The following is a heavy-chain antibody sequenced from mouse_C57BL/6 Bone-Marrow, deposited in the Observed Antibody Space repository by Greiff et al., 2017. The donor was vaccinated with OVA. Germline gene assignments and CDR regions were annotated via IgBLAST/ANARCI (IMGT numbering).Heavy chain of an antibody. CDR1: GYTFTDYY. Sequence: EVQLQQSGPELVKPGASVKISCKASGYTFTDYYMNWVKQSHGKSLEWIGDINPNNGGTSYNQKFKGKATLTVDKSSSTAYMELRSLTSEDSAVYYGARDDGNYVNWDFDVWGTGTTVTVSS. V-gene: IGHV1-26*01. J-gene: IGHJ1*03. CDR2: INPNNGGT. CDR3: ARDDGNYVNWDFDV. D-gene: IGHD2-3*01.